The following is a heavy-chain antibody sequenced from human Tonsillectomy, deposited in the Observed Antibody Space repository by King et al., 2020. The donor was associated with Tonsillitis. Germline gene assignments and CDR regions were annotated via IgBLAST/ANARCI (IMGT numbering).Heavy chain of an antibody. CDR2: ISYDGSNK. V-gene: IGHV3-30*18. CDR3: AKGEHGGSYNRGDY. CDR1: GFTFSSYG. Sequence: VQLVESGGGVVQPGRSLRLSCAASGFTFSSYGMHWVRQAPGKGLEWVAVISYDGSNKYYADSVKGRFTISRDNSKNTLYLQMNSLRSEDTAVYSCAKGEHGGSYNRGDYWGQGTLVTVSS. J-gene: IGHJ4*02. D-gene: IGHD1-26*01.